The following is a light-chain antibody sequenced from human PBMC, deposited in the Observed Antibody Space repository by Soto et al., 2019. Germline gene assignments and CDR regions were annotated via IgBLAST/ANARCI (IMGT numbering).Light chain of an antibody. CDR1: SSDVGGYNY. V-gene: IGLV2-14*01. CDR3: SSYTSSSTPHVV. J-gene: IGLJ2*01. Sequence: QSALTQPASVSGSPGQSITFSCTGTSSDVGGYNYVSWYQQHPGKAPKLMIYEVSNRPSGVSNRFSGSKSGNTASLTISGLQAEDEADYYCSSYTSSSTPHVVFGGGTKLTVL. CDR2: EVS.